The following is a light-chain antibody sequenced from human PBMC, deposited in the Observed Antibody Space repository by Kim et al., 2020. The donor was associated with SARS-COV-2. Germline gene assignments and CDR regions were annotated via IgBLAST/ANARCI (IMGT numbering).Light chain of an antibody. J-gene: IGLJ3*02. V-gene: IGLV1-40*01. CDR3: QSYDSSLSGSV. Sequence: QSVLTQPPSVSGGPGQRVTISCTGSSSNIGAGYDVHWYQQLPGTAPKLLIYGNNNRPSGVPDRFSGSKSGTSASLAITGLQAEDEADYYCQSYDSSLSGSVFGGGTQLTVL. CDR2: GNN. CDR1: SSNIGAGYD.